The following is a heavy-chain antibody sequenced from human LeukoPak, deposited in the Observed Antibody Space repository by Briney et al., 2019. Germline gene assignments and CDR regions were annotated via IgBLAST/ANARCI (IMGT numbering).Heavy chain of an antibody. CDR3: ARESDGSSGYDLDY. V-gene: IGHV3-30*04. CDR2: ISYDGSNK. J-gene: IGHJ4*02. D-gene: IGHD3-22*01. CDR1: GFTFSSYA. Sequence: GGSLRLSCAASGFTFSSYAMHWVRQAPGKGLEWVAVISYDGSNKYYADSVKGRFTISGDNSKNTLYLQMNSLRAEDTAVYYCARESDGSSGYDLDYWGQGTLVTVSS.